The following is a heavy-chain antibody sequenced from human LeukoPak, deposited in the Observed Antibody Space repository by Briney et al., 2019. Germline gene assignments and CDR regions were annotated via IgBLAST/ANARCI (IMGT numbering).Heavy chain of an antibody. V-gene: IGHV1-46*01. CDR1: GYTFTSYY. D-gene: IGHD3-22*01. CDR2: INPSGGST. J-gene: IGHJ4*02. Sequence: ASVKVSCTASGYTFTSYYMHWVRQAPGQGLEWMGIINPSGGSTSYAQKFQGRVTMTRDTSTSTVYMELSSLRSEDTAVYYCARGPMIVVVTIPFDYWGQGTLVTVSS. CDR3: ARGPMIVVVTIPFDY.